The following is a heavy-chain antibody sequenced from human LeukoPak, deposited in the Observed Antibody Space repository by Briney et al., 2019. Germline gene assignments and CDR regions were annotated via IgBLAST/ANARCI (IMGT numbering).Heavy chain of an antibody. CDR1: GYTFTSYY. D-gene: IGHD3-10*01. Sequence: ASVKVSCKASGYTFTSYYMHWVRQAPGQGLEWMGIINPSGGSTSYAQKFQGRVTMTRDTSTSTVYMELSSLRSEDTAVYYCARDGGTMVRGYYFDYWGQGTLVTVSS. J-gene: IGHJ4*02. V-gene: IGHV1-46*01. CDR3: ARDGGTMVRGYYFDY. CDR2: INPSGGST.